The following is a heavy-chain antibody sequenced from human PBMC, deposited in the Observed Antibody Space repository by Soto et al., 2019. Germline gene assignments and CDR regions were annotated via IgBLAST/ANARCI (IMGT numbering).Heavy chain of an antibody. CDR3: ARGGGGGDHRLDY. CDR2: IWYDGSNK. Sequence: QVQLVESGGGVVQPGRSLRLSCAASGFTFSSYGMHWVRQAPGKGLEWVAVIWYDGSNKYYADSVKGRFTISRDNSKNTLYMQMNSLRAEDTAVYYCARGGGGGDHRLDYWGQGTLVTVSS. CDR1: GFTFSSYG. J-gene: IGHJ4*02. V-gene: IGHV3-33*01. D-gene: IGHD2-21*02.